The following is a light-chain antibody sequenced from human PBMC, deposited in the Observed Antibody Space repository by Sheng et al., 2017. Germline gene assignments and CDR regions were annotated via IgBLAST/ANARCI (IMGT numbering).Light chain of an antibody. V-gene: IGKV3-20*01. CDR3: QQYVTPALT. J-gene: IGKJ4*01. Sequence: EIVLTQSPVTLSLSPGERATVSCRASQSVYNYLAWYQQKPGQAPRLIISGVSNRATGIPARFSGSGSGTDFTLTITRLEPEDFAVYYCQQYVTPALTFGGGTKVVI. CDR1: QSVYNY. CDR2: GVS.